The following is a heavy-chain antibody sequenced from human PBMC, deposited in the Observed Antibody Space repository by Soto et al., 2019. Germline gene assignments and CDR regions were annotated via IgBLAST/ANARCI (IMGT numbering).Heavy chain of an antibody. V-gene: IGHV1-3*01. CDR1: GYTFTSYA. J-gene: IGHJ3*02. D-gene: IGHD6-19*01. CDR3: ARVEGYSSGWVAIDAFDS. Sequence: DAVQVSCKASGYTFTSYAMHWVRQAPGQRLEWMGWINAGNGNTKYSQKFQGRVTITRDTSASTAYMELSSLRSEDTAVYYCARVEGYSSGWVAIDAFDSSGQGKRVTASS. CDR2: INAGNGNT.